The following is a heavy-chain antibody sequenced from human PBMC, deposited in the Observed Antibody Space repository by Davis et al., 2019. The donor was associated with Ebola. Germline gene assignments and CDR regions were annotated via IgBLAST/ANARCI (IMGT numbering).Heavy chain of an antibody. V-gene: IGHV3-7*03. J-gene: IGHJ5*02. CDR1: GFTFSTYW. CDR2: IKQDGSEA. CDR3: AKGQLWSRGWFDP. D-gene: IGHD3-10*01. Sequence: GESLKISCVASGFTFSTYWMTWVRQAPGKGLEWVAKIKQDGSEAYYVDSVKGRFTISRDNAKNSLSLQMNSLRADDTAMYYCAKGQLWSRGWFDPWGQGTLVTVSS.